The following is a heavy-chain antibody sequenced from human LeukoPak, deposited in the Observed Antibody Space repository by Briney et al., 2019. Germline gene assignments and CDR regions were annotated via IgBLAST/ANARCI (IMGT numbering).Heavy chain of an antibody. J-gene: IGHJ1*01. Sequence: GGSLRLSCAASGFTFSSYGMHWVRQAPGKGLEWVAVISYDGSDKYYADSVKGRFTISRDNSKNTLYLQMNSLRPEDTAVYYCAKDQFSSGFEYFQHWGQGTLVTVSS. CDR2: ISYDGSDK. CDR1: GFTFSSYG. CDR3: AKDQFSSGFEYFQH. V-gene: IGHV3-30*18. D-gene: IGHD6-19*01.